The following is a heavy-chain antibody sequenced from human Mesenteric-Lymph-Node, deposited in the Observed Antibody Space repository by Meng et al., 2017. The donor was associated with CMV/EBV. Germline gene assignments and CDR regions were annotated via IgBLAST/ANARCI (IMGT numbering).Heavy chain of an antibody. Sequence: FSGGSISSGGYYWSWIRQHPGKGLEWIGYIYYSGNTYYNPSLKSRVTISVDTSKNQFSLKLSSVTAADTAVYYCARDIRSSRGWFDPWGQGTLVTVSS. D-gene: IGHD2-2*01. V-gene: IGHV4-31*02. CDR2: IYYSGNT. J-gene: IGHJ5*02. CDR3: ARDIRSSRGWFDP. CDR1: GGSISSGGYY.